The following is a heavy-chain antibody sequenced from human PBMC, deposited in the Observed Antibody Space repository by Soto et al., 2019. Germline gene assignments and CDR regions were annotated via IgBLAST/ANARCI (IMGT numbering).Heavy chain of an antibody. CDR3: ASGVVVARTTNGFDI. Sequence: GESLKISGKGSGYRFINYWIGWVRQKPGKGLEWMGIMYPGDSDTIYSPPFQGQVTISVDKSTNTAYLQWSSLKVSDTAMYYWASGVVVARTTNGFDIWGQGTMVTVSS. D-gene: IGHD6-19*01. CDR2: MYPGDSDT. V-gene: IGHV5-51*01. CDR1: GYRFINYW. J-gene: IGHJ3*02.